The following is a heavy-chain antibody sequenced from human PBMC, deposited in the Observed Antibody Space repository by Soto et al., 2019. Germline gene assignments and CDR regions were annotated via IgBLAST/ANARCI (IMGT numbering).Heavy chain of an antibody. V-gene: IGHV3-23*01. Sequence: PGGSLRLSCAASGFSFSDFGMTWVRQAPGKGLEWVSTIHPEGTNTHYADSVKGRFTISRDNSKDTLYLEMNSLRAEVTAIYFCAKDPSTGSADFWGQGTLVTVSS. CDR2: IHPEGTNT. CDR3: AKDPSTGSADF. J-gene: IGHJ4*02. CDR1: GFSFSDFG. D-gene: IGHD3-9*01.